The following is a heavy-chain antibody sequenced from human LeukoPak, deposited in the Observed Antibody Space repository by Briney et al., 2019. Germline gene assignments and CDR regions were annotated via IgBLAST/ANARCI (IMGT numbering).Heavy chain of an antibody. CDR2: ISGRSDYI. D-gene: IGHD3-3*01. J-gene: IGHJ4*02. V-gene: IGHV3-21*01. CDR1: GFTFSSYS. CDR3: AKGFDYFDY. Sequence: GGSLRLSCAASGFTFSSYSMNWVRQAPGKGLEWVSSISGRSDYIYYADSMKGRFTISRDNAKNTLYLQMNSLRAEDTAVYYCAKGFDYFDYWGQGTLVTVSS.